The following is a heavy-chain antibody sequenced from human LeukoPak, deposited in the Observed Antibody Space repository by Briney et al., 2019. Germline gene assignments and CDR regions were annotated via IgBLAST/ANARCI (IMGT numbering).Heavy chain of an antibody. CDR3: ARHKEGIVVESYSDAFDI. Sequence: SETLSLTCTVSGGSISSSSYSWGWIRQPPGKGLEWIGSIYYSGSTYYNPSLKSRVTISVDTSKNQFSLKLSSVTAADTAVYYCARHKEGIVVESYSDAFDIWGQGTMVTVSS. V-gene: IGHV4-39*01. J-gene: IGHJ3*02. CDR1: GGSISSSSYS. CDR2: IYYSGST. D-gene: IGHD3-22*01.